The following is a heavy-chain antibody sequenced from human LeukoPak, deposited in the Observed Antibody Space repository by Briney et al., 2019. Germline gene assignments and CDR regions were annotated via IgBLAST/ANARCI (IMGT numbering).Heavy chain of an antibody. D-gene: IGHD3-10*01. J-gene: IGHJ5*02. CDR2: IYYSGST. V-gene: IGHV4-59*01. Sequence: SETLSLTCTVSGGSISGYYWSWIRQPPGRGLEWIGYIYYSGSTNYNPSLESRVAISVDTSKNQFSLKLNSVTAADTAVYYCVRVTGYYGSGGSDWFDPWGQGTLVTVSS. CDR1: GGSISGYY. CDR3: VRVTGYYGSGGSDWFDP.